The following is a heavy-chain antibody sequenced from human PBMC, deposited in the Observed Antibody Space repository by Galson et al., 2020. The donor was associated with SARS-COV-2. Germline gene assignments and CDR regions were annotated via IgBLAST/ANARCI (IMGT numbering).Heavy chain of an antibody. Sequence: SETLSLTCAVSGESISNYYCSWIRQAPGKGLEWIGFVSHTGSTNYNPSLETRVTISADTSKNQFSLKLKSVTAADTAVYYCARAPPPTMVNDRYYYHGMVWGQGTTVTVSS. CDR2: VSHTGST. CDR1: GESISNYY. D-gene: IGHD1-1*01. CDR3: ARAPPPTMVNDRYYYHGMV. J-gene: IGHJ6*02. V-gene: IGHV4-59*13.